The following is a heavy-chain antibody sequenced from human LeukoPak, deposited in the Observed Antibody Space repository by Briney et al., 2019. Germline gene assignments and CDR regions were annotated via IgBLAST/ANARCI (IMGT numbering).Heavy chain of an antibody. CDR2: IFYSGST. CDR3: ARPGVGSGRYGAFDI. J-gene: IGHJ3*02. CDR1: GGSISSYY. D-gene: IGHD5-18*01. V-gene: IGHV4-59*08. Sequence: SETLSLTCTVSGGSISSYYWSWIRQPPGKGLEWIGYIFYSGSTNYNPSLESRVTMSVDTSKNQFSLKLRSVTAADTAVYYCARPGVGSGRYGAFDIWGQGTMVTVSS.